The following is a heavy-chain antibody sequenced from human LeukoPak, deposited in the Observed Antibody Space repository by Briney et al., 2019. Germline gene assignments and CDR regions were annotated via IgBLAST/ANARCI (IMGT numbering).Heavy chain of an antibody. V-gene: IGHV3-11*01. CDR3: AKDGAIWFGELRNWFDP. CDR2: ISSSGSTI. J-gene: IGHJ5*02. D-gene: IGHD3-10*01. CDR1: GFTFSDYY. Sequence: GGSLRLSCAASGFTFSDYYMSWIRQAPGKGLEWVSYISSSGSTIYYADSVKGRFTISRDNAKNSLYLQMNSLRAEDTAVYYCAKDGAIWFGELRNWFDPWGQGTLVTVSS.